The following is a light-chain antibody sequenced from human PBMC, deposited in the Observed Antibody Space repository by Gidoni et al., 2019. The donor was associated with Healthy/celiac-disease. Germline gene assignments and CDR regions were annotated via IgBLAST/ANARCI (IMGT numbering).Light chain of an antibody. J-gene: IGKJ4*01. CDR1: QGIRND. CDR2: AAS. Sequence: IQMNQSPSYLSASLGDRVNITFRANQGIRNDLGLYQQKPGKAPKRLIYAASSLQSGVPSRFSGSGSGTAFTLTISSLQPEDFATYYCLQHNSYPLLTFGGGTKVEIK. V-gene: IGKV1-17*01. CDR3: LQHNSYPLLT.